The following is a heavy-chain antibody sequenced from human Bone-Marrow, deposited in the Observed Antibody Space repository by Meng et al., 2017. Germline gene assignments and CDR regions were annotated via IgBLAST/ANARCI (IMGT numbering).Heavy chain of an antibody. CDR1: GGSFSGYY. D-gene: IGHD6-19*01. J-gene: IGHJ4*02. CDR2: INHSGST. Sequence: QVQLQQLGVGLFQPSGTLSLTGAVYGGSFSGYYWSWIRQPPGKGLEWIGEINHSGSTNYNPSLKSRVTISVDTSKNQFSLKLSSVTAADTAVYYCARGARVAGTDYWGQGTLVTVSS. V-gene: IGHV4-34*01. CDR3: ARGARVAGTDY.